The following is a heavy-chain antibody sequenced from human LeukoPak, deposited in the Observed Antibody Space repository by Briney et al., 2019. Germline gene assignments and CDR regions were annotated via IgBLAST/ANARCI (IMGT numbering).Heavy chain of an antibody. CDR2: IYYSGST. CDR1: GGSISSGGYY. Sequence: YPSETLSLTCTVSGGSISSGGYYWSWIRQHPGKGLEWIGYIYYSGSTYYNPSLKSRVTISVDTSKNQFSLKLSSVTAADTAVYYCARALPNYCDGRHDAFDIWGQGTMVTVSS. V-gene: IGHV4-31*03. J-gene: IGHJ3*02. CDR3: ARALPNYCDGRHDAFDI. D-gene: IGHD3-22*01.